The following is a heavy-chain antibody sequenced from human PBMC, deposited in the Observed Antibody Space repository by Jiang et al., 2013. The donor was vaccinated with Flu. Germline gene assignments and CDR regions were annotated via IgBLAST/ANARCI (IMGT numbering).Heavy chain of an antibody. D-gene: IGHD4-23*01. CDR2: INTNTGNP. J-gene: IGHJ4*02. V-gene: IGHV7-4-1*02. Sequence: GYTFTSYAMNWVRQAPGQGLEWMGWINTNTGNPTYAQGFTGRFVFSLDTSVSTAYLQISSLKAEDTAVYYCARGSGVTTVVTPFDYWGQGTLVTVSS. CDR1: GYTFTSYA. CDR3: ARGSGVTTVVTPFDY.